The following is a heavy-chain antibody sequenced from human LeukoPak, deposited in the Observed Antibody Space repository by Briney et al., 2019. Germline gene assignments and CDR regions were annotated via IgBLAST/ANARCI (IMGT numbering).Heavy chain of an antibody. CDR2: IKQDGSQK. CDR3: ARNDYYGSGNYWYMDY. V-gene: IGHV3-7*01. D-gene: IGHD3-10*01. Sequence: GGSLRLSCAASGFTFSSYDMHWVRQAPGKGLEWVANIKQDGSQKYYVDSVKGRFTISRDNAKNLLYLHMNSLRAEDTAVYYCARNDYYGSGNYWYMDYWGQGTLVTVSS. CDR1: GFTFSSYD. J-gene: IGHJ4*02.